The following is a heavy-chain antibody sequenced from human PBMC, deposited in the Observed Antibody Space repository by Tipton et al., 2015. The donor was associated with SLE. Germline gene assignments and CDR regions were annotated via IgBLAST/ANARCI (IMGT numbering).Heavy chain of an antibody. V-gene: IGHV4-34*01. CDR3: ARGAVAAPFDY. CDR1: GGSFSGYY. D-gene: IGHD6-19*01. J-gene: IGHJ4*02. Sequence: GLVKPSETLSLTCAVYGGSFSGYYWSWIRQPPGKGLEWIGEINHSGSTNYNPSLKSRVTISVDTSKNQFSLKLSSVTAADTAVYYCARGAVAAPFDYWGQGTLVTVSS. CDR2: INHSGST.